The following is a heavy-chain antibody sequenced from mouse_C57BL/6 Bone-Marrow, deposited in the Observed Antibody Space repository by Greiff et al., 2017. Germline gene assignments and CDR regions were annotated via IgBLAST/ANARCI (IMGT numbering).Heavy chain of an antibody. CDR1: GYTFTSYW. D-gene: IGHD1-1*01. CDR3: ARGAILRSFAY. J-gene: IGHJ3*01. CDR2: IHPNSGST. V-gene: IGHV1-64*01. Sequence: QVQLQQPGAELVKPGASVKLSCKASGYTFTSYWMHWVKQRPGQGLEWIGMIHPNSGSTNYNEKFKSKATLTVDKSSITAYMQLSSLTSEDSAVYYCARGAILRSFAYWGQGTLVTVSA.